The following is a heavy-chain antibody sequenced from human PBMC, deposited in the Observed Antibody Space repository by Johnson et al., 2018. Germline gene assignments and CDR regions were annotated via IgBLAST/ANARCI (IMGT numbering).Heavy chain of an antibody. V-gene: IGHV3-21*01. CDR3: AREEGYGYFQH. D-gene: IGHD5-18*01. CDR2: ISSSSSYI. CDR1: GFTFSSYS. J-gene: IGHJ1*01. Sequence: VQLVESGGGLVKPGGSLRLSCAASGFTFSSYSMNWVRQAPGKGLEWVSSISSSSSYIYYANSVKGRFTISRATAKNALYLQMNSLGAEDTAVYYCAREEGYGYFQHWGQGTLVTVSS.